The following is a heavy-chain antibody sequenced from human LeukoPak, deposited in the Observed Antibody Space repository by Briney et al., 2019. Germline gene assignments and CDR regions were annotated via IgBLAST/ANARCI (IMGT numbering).Heavy chain of an antibody. J-gene: IGHJ6*03. CDR1: GGSISTYY. Sequence: KPSETLSLTCTVSGGSISTYYWSWIRQPAGKGLEWIGRIYTSGSTNYNPSLKSRVTMSLDTSKNQFSLKLSSVTAAATAVYYCARGGYSSSSNYYYYMDVWGKGTTVTVSS. D-gene: IGHD6-6*01. V-gene: IGHV4-4*07. CDR2: IYTSGST. CDR3: ARGGYSSSSNYYYYMDV.